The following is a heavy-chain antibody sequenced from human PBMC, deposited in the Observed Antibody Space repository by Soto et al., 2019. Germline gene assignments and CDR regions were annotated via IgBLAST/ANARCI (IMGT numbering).Heavy chain of an antibody. J-gene: IGHJ4*02. CDR1: GFIFSNAW. CDR3: AKSSHADS. Sequence: GGSLRLSCAASGFIFSNAWINWVRQAPGKGLEWVSVISGSGGGTYYADSVKGRFTISRDNSKNTLYLQMNSLRAEDTAVYYCAKSSHADSWGQGALVTVSS. V-gene: IGHV3-23*01. CDR2: ISGSGGGT. D-gene: IGHD6-6*01.